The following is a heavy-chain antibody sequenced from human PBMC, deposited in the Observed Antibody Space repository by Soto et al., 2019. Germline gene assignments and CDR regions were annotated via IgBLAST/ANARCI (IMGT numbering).Heavy chain of an antibody. V-gene: IGHV1-69*12. Sequence: QVQLVQSGAEVKKPGSSVKVSCKASGCTFSSYAISWVRQAPGQGLEWMGGIIPIFGTANYAQKFQGRVTITADEYTSTAYLELSSLRSEDTAVYYCARDVSFSGWYHEYYYCMDVWGQGTTVTVSS. CDR2: IIPIFGTA. CDR3: ARDVSFSGWYHEYYYCMDV. CDR1: GCTFSSYA. D-gene: IGHD6-19*01. J-gene: IGHJ6*02.